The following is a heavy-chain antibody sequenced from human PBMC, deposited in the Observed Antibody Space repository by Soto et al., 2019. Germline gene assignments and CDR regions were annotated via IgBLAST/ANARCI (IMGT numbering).Heavy chain of an antibody. J-gene: IGHJ6*02. CDR3: ARTNGALVPAAMYYYYGMDV. CDR1: GYTFTSYY. Sequence: GASVKVSCKASGYTFTSYYMHWVRQAPGQGLEWMGIINPSGGSTSYAQKFQGRVTMTRDTSTSTVYMELSSLRSEDTAVYYCARTNGALVPAAMYYYYGMDVWGQGTTVTVSS. CDR2: INPSGGST. D-gene: IGHD2-2*01. V-gene: IGHV1-46*01.